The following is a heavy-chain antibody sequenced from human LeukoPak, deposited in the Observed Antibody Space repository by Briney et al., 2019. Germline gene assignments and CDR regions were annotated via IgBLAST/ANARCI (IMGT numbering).Heavy chain of an antibody. D-gene: IGHD1-20*01. CDR3: VRDGGTFITESSTDRHNWLDP. J-gene: IGHJ5*02. CDR1: GDSISSAGFY. CDR2: MQTSEIG. Sequence: PSETLSLTCTVSGDSISSAGFYWSWIRQPAGKGLEWIGRMQTSEIGSYNPSLRSRVTISIDTSKNQFSLRLTSVSAADTAVYYCVRDGGTFITESSTDRHNWLDPWGQGSLVTVSS. V-gene: IGHV4-61*02.